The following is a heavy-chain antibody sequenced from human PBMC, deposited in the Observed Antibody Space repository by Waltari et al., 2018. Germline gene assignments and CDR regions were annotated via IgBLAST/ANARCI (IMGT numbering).Heavy chain of an antibody. J-gene: IGHJ4*02. D-gene: IGHD6-6*01. CDR2: IRYDGSNK. CDR3: AKTGRIAARQYFDY. Sequence: PGGSLRLSCAASGFTFSSYGMHWVRQAPGKGLEWVAFIRYDGSNKYYADSVKGRFTISRDNSKNTLYLQMNSLRAEDTAVYYCAKTGRIAARQYFDYWGQGTLVTVSS. CDR1: GFTFSSYG. V-gene: IGHV3-30*02.